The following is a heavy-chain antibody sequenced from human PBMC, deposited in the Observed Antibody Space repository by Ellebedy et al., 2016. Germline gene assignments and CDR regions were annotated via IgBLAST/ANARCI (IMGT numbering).Heavy chain of an antibody. CDR3: GSGSYFSYFDY. Sequence: GGSLRLXXAASGFTFSDYYMSWIRQAPGKGLEWVSYISSSGSTIYYADSVKGRFTISRDNAKNSLYLQMNSLRAEDTAVYYCGSGSYFSYFDYWVQGTLVTVSS. CDR1: GFTFSDYY. CDR2: ISSSGSTI. V-gene: IGHV3-11*01. J-gene: IGHJ4*02. D-gene: IGHD1-26*01.